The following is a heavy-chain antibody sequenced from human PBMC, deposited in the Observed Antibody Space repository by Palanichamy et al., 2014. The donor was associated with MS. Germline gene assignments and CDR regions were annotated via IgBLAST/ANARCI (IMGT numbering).Heavy chain of an antibody. D-gene: IGHD3-10*01. V-gene: IGHV3-7*03. CDR3: ARSLNSVSSGSGDY. J-gene: IGHJ4*02. CDR2: IKQDGSEK. CDR1: GFTFSTFW. Sequence: EVQMVESGGALVQPGGSLRLSCAVSGFTFSTFWMSWVRQAPGKGLEWVANIKQDGSEKYYVDSVKGRFIISRDNAKNSLYLQMNSLRAEDTAVYYCARSLNSVSSGSGDYWGQGTLVTVSS.